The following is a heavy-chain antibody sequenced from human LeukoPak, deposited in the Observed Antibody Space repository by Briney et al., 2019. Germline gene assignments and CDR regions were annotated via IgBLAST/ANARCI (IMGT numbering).Heavy chain of an antibody. V-gene: IGHV3-74*01. D-gene: IGHD6-19*01. CDR1: GFIFSKYW. CDR2: INTDGTVT. J-gene: IGHJ4*02. CDR3: ATKQWLAPPPDS. Sequence: GGSLRLSCAASGFIFSKYWMLWVRQAPGKGLESVSRINTDGTVTTYADPVKGRFTVSRDNADNTMFLQMNSVRDEDTAVYYCATKQWLAPPPDSWGQGTPVTVSS.